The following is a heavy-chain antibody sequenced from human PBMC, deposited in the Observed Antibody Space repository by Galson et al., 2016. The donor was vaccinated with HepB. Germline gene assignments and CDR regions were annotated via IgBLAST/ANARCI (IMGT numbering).Heavy chain of an antibody. D-gene: IGHD6-19*01. V-gene: IGHV3-74*01. CDR2: INSDGSST. CDR3: SRARFSSGKTDAFDI. CDR1: GFTFSSDW. Sequence: SLRLSCAASGFTFSSDWMHWVRQAPGKGLVWVSRINSDGSSTSYADSVKDRFTISRDNAKNTLYLQMNILRAEDTAVYYCSRARFSSGKTDAFDIWGQGTMVTVSS. J-gene: IGHJ3*02.